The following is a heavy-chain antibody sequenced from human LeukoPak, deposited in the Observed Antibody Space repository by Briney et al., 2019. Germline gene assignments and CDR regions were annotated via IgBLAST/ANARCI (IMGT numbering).Heavy chain of an antibody. CDR1: GYTFTSYG. V-gene: IGHV1-69*13. D-gene: IGHD6-13*01. Sequence: GASVKVSCNASGYTFTSYGISWVRQAPGQGLEWMGGIIPIFGTANYAQKFQGRVTITADESTSTAYMELSSLRSEDTAVYYCARFRDKQPDFDPWGQGTLVTVSS. CDR3: ARFRDKQPDFDP. J-gene: IGHJ5*02. CDR2: IIPIFGTA.